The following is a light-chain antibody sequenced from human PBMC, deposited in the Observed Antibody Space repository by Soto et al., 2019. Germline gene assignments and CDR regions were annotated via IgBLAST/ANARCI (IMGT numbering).Light chain of an antibody. Sequence: EIVMRQSPATLSVSPGERATLSFRASQSVSSNLAWYQQKPGQAPRLLIYGASTRATGIPARFSGSGSGTEFTLTISSLQSEDFAVYYCQQYNNWPWTFGQGTKVDI. CDR2: GAS. CDR1: QSVSSN. J-gene: IGKJ1*01. V-gene: IGKV3-15*01. CDR3: QQYNNWPWT.